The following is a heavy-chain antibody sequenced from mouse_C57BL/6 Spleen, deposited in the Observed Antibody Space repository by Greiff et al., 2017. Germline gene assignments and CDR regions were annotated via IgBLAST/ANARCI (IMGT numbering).Heavy chain of an antibody. CDR3: ARGGGNYAMDY. CDR1: GYTFTSYT. J-gene: IGHJ4*01. V-gene: IGHV1-4*01. CDR2: INPSSGYT. Sequence: QVQLQQSGAELARPGASVKMSCKASGYTFTSYTMHWVKQRPGRGLEWIGYINPSSGYTKFNKKFKDKATLTADKSSSTAYMQLSSLTSEDSAVYYCARGGGNYAMDYWGQGTSVTVSS.